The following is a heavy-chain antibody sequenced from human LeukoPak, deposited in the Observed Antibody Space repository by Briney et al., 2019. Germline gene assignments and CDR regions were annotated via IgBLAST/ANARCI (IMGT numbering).Heavy chain of an antibody. CDR3: VKDGKGYYYYMDV. Sequence: GGSLRLSCAASGFTFDDYAMHWVRQAPGKGLERVSGINWNSGNIGYADSVKGRFTISRDNAKNSLYLQMNSLRAEDTALYYCVKDGKGYYYYMDVWGKGTTVTVSS. CDR1: GFTFDDYA. J-gene: IGHJ6*03. V-gene: IGHV3-9*01. CDR2: INWNSGNI.